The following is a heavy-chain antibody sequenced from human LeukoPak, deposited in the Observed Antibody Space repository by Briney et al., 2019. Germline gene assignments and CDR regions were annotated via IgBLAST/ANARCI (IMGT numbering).Heavy chain of an antibody. V-gene: IGHV3-43*01. CDR3: AKDIGGQLGDYFDY. CDR1: GFTFSSYW. CDR2: ISWDGGST. J-gene: IGHJ4*02. Sequence: GGSLRLSCAASGFTFSSYWMHWVRQAPGKGLVWVSLISWDGGSTYYADSVKGRFTISRDNSKNSLYLQMNSLRTEDTALYYCAKDIGGQLGDYFDYWGQGTLVTVSS. D-gene: IGHD3-10*01.